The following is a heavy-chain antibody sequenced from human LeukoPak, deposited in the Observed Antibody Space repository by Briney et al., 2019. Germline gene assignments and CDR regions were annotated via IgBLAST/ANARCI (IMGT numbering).Heavy chain of an antibody. V-gene: IGHV3-48*04. J-gene: IGHJ5*02. D-gene: IGHD3-10*01. CDR2: ISSSSSTI. CDR3: ARDLWFGEFNWFDP. Sequence: GGSLRLSRAASGFTFSSYSMNWVRQAPGKGLEWVLYISSSSSTIYYADSVKGRFTISRDNAKNSLYLQMNSLRAEDTAVYYCARDLWFGEFNWFDPWGQGTLVTVSS. CDR1: GFTFSSYS.